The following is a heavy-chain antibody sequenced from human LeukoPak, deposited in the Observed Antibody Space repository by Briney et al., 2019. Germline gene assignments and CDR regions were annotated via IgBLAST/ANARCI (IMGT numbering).Heavy chain of an antibody. CDR2: INHSGST. J-gene: IGHJ2*01. CDR3: ARGRITMIVVVTYWYFDL. CDR1: GGSFGGYY. Sequence: SETLSLTCAVYGGSFGGYYWSWIRQPPGKGLEWIGEINHSGSTNYNPSLKSRVTISVDTSKNQFSLKLSSVTAADTAVYYCARGRITMIVVVTYWYFDLWGRGTLVTVSS. V-gene: IGHV4-34*01. D-gene: IGHD3-22*01.